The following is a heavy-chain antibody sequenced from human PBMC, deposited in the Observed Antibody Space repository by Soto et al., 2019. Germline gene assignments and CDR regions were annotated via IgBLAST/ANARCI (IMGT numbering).Heavy chain of an antibody. CDR2: ISSSGSTI. J-gene: IGHJ6*02. Sequence: PGGSLRLSCAASGLTFSSYEMNWVRQAPGKGLEWVSYISSSGSTIYYADSVKGRFTISRDNAKNSLYLQMNSLRAEDTAVYYCARDHKGGYYYYGMDVWGQGTTVTVSS. CDR3: ARDHKGGYYYYGMDV. V-gene: IGHV3-48*03. CDR1: GLTFSSYE.